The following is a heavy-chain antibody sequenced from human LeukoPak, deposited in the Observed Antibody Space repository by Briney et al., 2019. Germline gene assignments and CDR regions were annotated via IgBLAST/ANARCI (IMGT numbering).Heavy chain of an antibody. CDR2: IYYSGST. CDR1: GGSISSYY. D-gene: IGHD6-19*01. CDR3: AREGVAVADPNWFDP. Sequence: SETLSLTCTVSGGSISSYYWSWIRQTPGKGLEWIGYIYYSGSTNYNPSLKSRVTISVDTSKNQFSLKLSSVTAADTAVYYCAREGVAVADPNWFDPWGQGTLVTVSS. J-gene: IGHJ5*02. V-gene: IGHV4-59*01.